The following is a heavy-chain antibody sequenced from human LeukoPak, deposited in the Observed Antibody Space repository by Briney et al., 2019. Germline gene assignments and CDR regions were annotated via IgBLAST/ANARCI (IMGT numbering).Heavy chain of an antibody. CDR3: ARGTYYYDSSGDFDY. Sequence: GGSLRLSCAASGFTFSSYSMTWVRQAPGKGLEWVSSISSSSSYIYYADSVKGRFTISRDNAKNSLYLQMNSLRAEDTAVYYCARGTYYYDSSGDFDYWGQGTLVTVSS. D-gene: IGHD3-22*01. J-gene: IGHJ4*02. CDR1: GFTFSSYS. CDR2: ISSSSSYI. V-gene: IGHV3-21*01.